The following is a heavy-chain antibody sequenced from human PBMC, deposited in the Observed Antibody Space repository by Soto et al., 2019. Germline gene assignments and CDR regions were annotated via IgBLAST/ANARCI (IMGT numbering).Heavy chain of an antibody. CDR2: INPNSGTT. Sequence: QVQLVQSGAEVKKPGASVKVSCMASGYTFITYYMHWVRQAPGQGLEWMGIINPNSGTTTYAQEFQGRVTMTRDTSTSTVYMELSSLRTEDTAVYYCARVYSNSWQIYDYWGQGTLVTVSS. CDR1: GYTFITYY. CDR3: ARVYSNSWQIYDY. D-gene: IGHD6-13*01. V-gene: IGHV1-46*03. J-gene: IGHJ4*02.